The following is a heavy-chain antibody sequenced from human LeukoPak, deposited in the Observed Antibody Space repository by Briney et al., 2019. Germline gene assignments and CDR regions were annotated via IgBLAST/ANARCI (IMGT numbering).Heavy chain of an antibody. D-gene: IGHD4-23*01. CDR2: IKEDGSEI. CDR3: VSSYAGNSHY. CDR1: GFTFNNYY. Sequence: GGSLRLSCAASGFTFNNYYMTWVRQAPGKGLEWVANIKEDGSEIYYVDSVKGRFTISRDNAKNPLYLQMNSLRAEDTAMYYCVSSYAGNSHYWGQGTLVTVSS. J-gene: IGHJ4*02. V-gene: IGHV3-7*01.